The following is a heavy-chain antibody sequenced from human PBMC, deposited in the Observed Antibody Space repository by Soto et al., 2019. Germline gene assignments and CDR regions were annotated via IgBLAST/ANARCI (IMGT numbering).Heavy chain of an antibody. J-gene: IGHJ6*02. V-gene: IGHV4-39*01. CDR3: ATVTIFRAVIEYYYGMDV. CDR2: IYYRGST. D-gene: IGHD3-3*01. CDR1: GGSISSSSSY. Sequence: SETLSLTGSVSGGSISSSSSYWGWIRQPPGKGLEWIGSIYYRGSTYYNPSLKSRVTISVDPSKNQFSLKLKSVTAARTAVYDYATVTIFRAVIEYYYGMDVWGQGTTVTVSS.